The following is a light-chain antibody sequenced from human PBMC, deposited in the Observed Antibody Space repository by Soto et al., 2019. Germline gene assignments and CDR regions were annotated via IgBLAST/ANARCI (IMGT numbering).Light chain of an antibody. V-gene: IGLV3-21*02. CDR2: DDS. J-gene: IGLJ1*01. CDR1: NIGGKS. CDR3: QVWDDNSDHHV. Sequence: SSDLTQTSSVSVAPGQTARISCGGTNIGGKSVHWYQQKPGQAPEVVVYDDSDRPSGIPERFSGSNSGNTATLTISRVEAGDEADYHCQVWDDNSDHHVFGTGTKVTVL.